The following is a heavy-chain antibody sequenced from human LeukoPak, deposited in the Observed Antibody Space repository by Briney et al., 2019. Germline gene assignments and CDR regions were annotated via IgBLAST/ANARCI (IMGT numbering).Heavy chain of an antibody. CDR1: GFTFSSYW. J-gene: IGHJ3*02. Sequence: GGSLRLSCAAPGFTFSSYWMHWVRRAPGKGLVWVSRINSDGSGASYADSVKGRFTISRDNAKNTLYLQMNSLRAEDTAVYYCARGGCPPEALGDTFDIWGQGTMVTVSS. D-gene: IGHD1-14*01. CDR2: INSDGSGA. CDR3: ARGGCPPEALGDTFDI. V-gene: IGHV3-74*01.